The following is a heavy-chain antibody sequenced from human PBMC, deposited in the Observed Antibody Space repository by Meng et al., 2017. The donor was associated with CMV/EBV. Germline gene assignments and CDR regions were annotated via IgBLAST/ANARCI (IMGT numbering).Heavy chain of an antibody. CDR2: ISSSSSYI. D-gene: IGHD6-6*01. Sequence: GESLKISCAASGFTFSSYSMNWVRQAPGKGLEWVSSISSSSSYIYYAVSVKGRFTISRDNAKNSLYLQMNSLRAEDTAVYYCARGGIAARLCDYWGQGTLVTVSS. V-gene: IGHV3-21*01. CDR1: GFTFSSYS. CDR3: ARGGIAARLCDY. J-gene: IGHJ4*02.